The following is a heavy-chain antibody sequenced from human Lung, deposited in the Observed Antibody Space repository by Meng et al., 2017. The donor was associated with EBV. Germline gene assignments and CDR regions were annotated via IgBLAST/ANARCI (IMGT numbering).Heavy chain of an antibody. CDR2: FTHSGNP. J-gene: IGHJ4*02. CDR3: ARAGSSACTGSYFDN. D-gene: IGHD6-19*01. Sequence: HLRQRAARVLKVSETLSLCCGVGGGSFSVLCCSWLRLPTGKGLEWIGAFTHSGNPHYTSSLRSRLTTTTDMYQNHLSLSLRSVTAADTAVNYCARAGSSACTGSYFDNWGQGTLVTVSS. V-gene: IGHV4-34*01. CDR1: GGSFSVLC.